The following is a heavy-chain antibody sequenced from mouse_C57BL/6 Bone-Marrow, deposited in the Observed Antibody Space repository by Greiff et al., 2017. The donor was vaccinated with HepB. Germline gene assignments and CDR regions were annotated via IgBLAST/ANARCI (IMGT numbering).Heavy chain of an antibody. V-gene: IGHV1-72*01. CDR2: IDPNSGGT. J-gene: IGHJ3*01. CDR3: ARPSLLAWFAY. CDR1: GFNIKNTY. D-gene: IGHD1-1*01. Sequence: QVQLQQSVAELVRPGASVKLSCTASGFNIKNTYMHWVKQRPEQGLEWIGRIDPNSGGTKYNEKFKSKATLTVDKPSSTAYMQLSSLTSEDSAVYYCARPSLLAWFAYWGQGTLVTVSA.